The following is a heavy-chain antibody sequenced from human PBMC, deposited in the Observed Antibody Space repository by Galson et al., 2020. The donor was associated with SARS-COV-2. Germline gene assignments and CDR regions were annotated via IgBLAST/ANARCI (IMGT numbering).Heavy chain of an antibody. CDR1: GLSC. D-gene: IGHD2-8*01. V-gene: IGHV2-70*01. J-gene: IGHJ6*02. Sequence: SGPTLVKPTQTLTLTCTFSGLSCVSWIRQPPGKALEWLAHIDWDDDKYYNTSLKTRLTISKDTSKNQVVLTMTDMDPVDTATYYCARMRGIRCKKKKNHYGFDVWGQGTTVTVSS. CDR2: IDWDDDK. CDR3: ARMRGIRCKKKKNHYGFDV.